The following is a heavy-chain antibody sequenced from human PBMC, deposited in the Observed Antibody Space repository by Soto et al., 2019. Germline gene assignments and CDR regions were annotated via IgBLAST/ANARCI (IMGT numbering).Heavy chain of an antibody. CDR3: ARDSILAGTTRPPPLDY. CDR1: GFTFSSNA. CDR2: MSYGVSNE. D-gene: IGHD1-7*01. Sequence: QVQLVESGGGVVQPGRSLRISCEAYGFTFSSNALHWFRQAPGKGLEWVAVMSYGVSNEYYADSGKGRFTISRDHSKNTLYLQRNSVRAEDTAVYYCARDSILAGTTRPPPLDYWGQGTLVTVSS. V-gene: IGHV3-30-3*01. J-gene: IGHJ4*02.